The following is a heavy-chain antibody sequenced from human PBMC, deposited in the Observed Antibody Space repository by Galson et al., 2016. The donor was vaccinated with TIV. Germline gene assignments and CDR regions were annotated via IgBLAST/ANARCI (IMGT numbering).Heavy chain of an antibody. D-gene: IGHD3/OR15-3a*01. CDR1: GDSISGYY. CDR3: ARWTEGLDY. CDR2: IYYNGIT. V-gene: IGHV4-59*01. J-gene: IGHJ4*02. Sequence: SETLSLTCAVSGDSISGYYWSWIRQAPGKGLECIGYIYYNGITYYSPSLKSRVTISVDTTSNQLSLKLTSVTAADTATYYWARWTEGLDYWGRGTLVTVSS.